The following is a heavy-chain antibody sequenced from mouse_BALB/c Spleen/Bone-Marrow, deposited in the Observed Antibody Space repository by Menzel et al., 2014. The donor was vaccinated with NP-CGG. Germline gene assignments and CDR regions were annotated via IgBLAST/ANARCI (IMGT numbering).Heavy chain of an antibody. CDR2: IYPGDGST. CDR3: AMTARGGFAY. Sequence: VKLVESGPELVKPGALVKISCKASGYTFTSYDINWVKQRPGQGLEWIGWIYPGDGSTKYNEKFKGKATLTADKSSSTAYMQVSSLTSENSAVYFCAMTARGGFAYWGQGTLVTVSA. CDR1: GYTFTSYD. V-gene: IGHV1S56*01. D-gene: IGHD3-2*01. J-gene: IGHJ3*01.